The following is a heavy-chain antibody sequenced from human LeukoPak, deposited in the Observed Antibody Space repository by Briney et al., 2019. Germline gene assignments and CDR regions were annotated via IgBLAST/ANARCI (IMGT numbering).Heavy chain of an antibody. CDR1: GFSFSSHW. J-gene: IGHJ4*02. D-gene: IGHD3-22*01. Sequence: TGGSLRLSCAASGFSFSSHWVHWVRQAPGKGLVWVSRISDDGSYTSNVDSVKGRFTISRDNVNNMLYLHMNSLRAEDTAVYYCASGYYYDSSGYYYARGLDYWGQGTLVTVSS. CDR3: ASGYYYDSSGYYYARGLDY. CDR2: ISDDGSYT. V-gene: IGHV3-74*01.